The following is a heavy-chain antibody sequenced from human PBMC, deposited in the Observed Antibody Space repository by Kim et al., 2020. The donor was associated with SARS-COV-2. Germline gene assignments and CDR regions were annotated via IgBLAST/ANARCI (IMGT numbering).Heavy chain of an antibody. Sequence: SETLSLTCAVYGGSFSDYNWSWFRQPPGKGLEWIGEINHSGSTNVSPSVKSRITISVDTSKSQFSLRLKSMTATDTAVYYCARGRAGVVPAPVLGLGPYYDYYAMDVWGRGTPVAVSS. CDR3: ARGRAGVVPAPVLGLGPYYDYYAMDV. CDR2: INHSGST. D-gene: IGHD2-2*02. CDR1: GGSFSDYN. V-gene: IGHV4-34*01. J-gene: IGHJ6*02.